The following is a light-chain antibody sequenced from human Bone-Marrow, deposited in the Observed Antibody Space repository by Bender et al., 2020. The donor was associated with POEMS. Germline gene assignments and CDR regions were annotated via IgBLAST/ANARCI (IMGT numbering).Light chain of an antibody. Sequence: QSALTQPASVSGSLGQSVTISCTGTSSDIGSYNLVSWYQLHPDKAPKLLIYEGNKRPWGFSSRFSGSKSGNTASLTIAGLQAEDEADYYCCSYADANTYVFGTGTRVIVL. CDR2: EGN. CDR3: CSYADANTYV. J-gene: IGLJ1*01. CDR1: SSDIGSYNL. V-gene: IGLV2-23*01.